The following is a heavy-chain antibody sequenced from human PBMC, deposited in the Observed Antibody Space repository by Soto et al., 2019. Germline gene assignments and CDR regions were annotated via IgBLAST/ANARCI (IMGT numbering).Heavy chain of an antibody. Sequence: RASVKVSCKASGYTFTSYYMHWVRQAPGQGLEWMGIINPSGGSTSYAQKFQGRVTMTRDTSTSTVYMELSSLRSEDTAVYYCAAYSSGGSCYPRAFDIWGQGTMVTVSS. CDR1: GYTFTSYY. V-gene: IGHV1-46*01. CDR2: INPSGGST. J-gene: IGHJ3*02. CDR3: AAYSSGGSCYPRAFDI. D-gene: IGHD2-15*01.